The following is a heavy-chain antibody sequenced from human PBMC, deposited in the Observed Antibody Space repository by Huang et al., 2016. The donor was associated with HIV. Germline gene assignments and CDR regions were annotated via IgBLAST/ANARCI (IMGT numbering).Heavy chain of an antibody. Sequence: QLQLQESGPGLVKPSETLSLTCTVSGGSIRSDNYYWGWIRQPPGKGMEWMGSNYYRGSTYYNPSLKSRVTITVDTSKNQFSLKMRSVTAADTAVYYCARLPGSITMIRGVITDPYWGQGTLVTVSS. CDR1: GGSIRSDNYY. J-gene: IGHJ4*02. CDR2: NYYRGST. V-gene: IGHV4-39*01. CDR3: ARLPGSITMIRGVITDPY. D-gene: IGHD3-10*01.